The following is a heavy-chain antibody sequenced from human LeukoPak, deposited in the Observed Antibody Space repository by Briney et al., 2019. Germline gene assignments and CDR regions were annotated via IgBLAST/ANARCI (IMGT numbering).Heavy chain of an antibody. CDR2: TTPIGGST. CDR1: GYSFTDYF. V-gene: IGHV1-46*01. CDR3: AREPRWGSYPFDI. J-gene: IGHJ3*02. D-gene: IGHD7-27*01. Sequence: ASEKVSCEASGYSFTDYFMQGVRHTSGHGLERIGRTTPIGGSTRYTQKFQGRVTTTTDMSTRIVYMELSSLRSEDTAMYPPAREPRWGSYPFDIWGQGTMDTVSS.